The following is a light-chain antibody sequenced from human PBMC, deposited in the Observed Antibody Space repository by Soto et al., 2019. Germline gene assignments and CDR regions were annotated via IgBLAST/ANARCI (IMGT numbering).Light chain of an antibody. V-gene: IGLV1-44*01. CDR1: SSNIGSNN. CDR3: AAWDDSLIGYV. CDR2: NSN. J-gene: IGLJ1*01. Sequence: QAVVTQPPSASGTPGQRVTISCSGGSSNIGSNNVNWYQQLPGTAPKLLIYNSNQRPSGVPDRFSGSKSGTSASLAISGLQSEDEADYYCAAWDDSLIGYVFATGTKLTVL.